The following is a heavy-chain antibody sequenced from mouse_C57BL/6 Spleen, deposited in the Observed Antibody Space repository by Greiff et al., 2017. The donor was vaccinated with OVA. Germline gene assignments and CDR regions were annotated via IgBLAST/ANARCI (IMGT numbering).Heavy chain of an antibody. CDR2: IYPGDGDT. CDR3: APTVVATDYAMDY. Sequence: VKLMESGPELVKPGASVKISCKASGYAFSSSWMNWVKQKPGKGLEWIGRIYPGDGDTNYNGKFKGKATLTADKSSSTAYMQLSSLTSEDSAVYFFAPTVVATDYAMDYWGQGTSVTVSS. J-gene: IGHJ4*01. D-gene: IGHD1-1*01. CDR1: GYAFSSSW. V-gene: IGHV1-82*01.